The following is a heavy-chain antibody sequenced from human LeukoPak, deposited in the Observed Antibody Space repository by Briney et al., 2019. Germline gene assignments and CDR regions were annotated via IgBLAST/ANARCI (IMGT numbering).Heavy chain of an antibody. CDR2: MSPKTGKT. CDR1: GYTFTSHD. CDR3: ARPPTGGDIDY. D-gene: IGHD2-21*02. Sequence: ASVKVSCKASGYTFTSHDINWVRQATGQGLEWMGWMSPKTGKTGYASRFQGRVTMTSNPSISTAYLELSSLRSDDTAVYYCARPPTGGDIDYWGQGTLVTVSS. V-gene: IGHV1-8*01. J-gene: IGHJ4*02.